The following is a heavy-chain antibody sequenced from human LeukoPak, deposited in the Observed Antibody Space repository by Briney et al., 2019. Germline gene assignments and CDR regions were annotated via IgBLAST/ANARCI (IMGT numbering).Heavy chain of an antibody. D-gene: IGHD3-10*01. Sequence: GGSLRLSCAASGFTFSSYWMHWVRQGPGNGLVWVSRINPDGSGTSHADSVKGRFTISRDNAKNTLYLQMNSLRAEDTAVYYCARDPGSGSYSGSWGQGTLVTVSS. V-gene: IGHV3-74*01. J-gene: IGHJ5*02. CDR2: INPDGSGT. CDR3: ARDPGSGSYSGS. CDR1: GFTFSSYW.